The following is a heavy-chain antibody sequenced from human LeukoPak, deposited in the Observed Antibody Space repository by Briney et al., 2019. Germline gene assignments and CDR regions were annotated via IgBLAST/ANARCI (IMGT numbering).Heavy chain of an antibody. D-gene: IGHD2-21*02. CDR2: INTDTGNP. CDR1: GYTFTSYA. J-gene: IGHJ4*02. V-gene: IGHV7-4-1*02. CDR3: ARGPCGGDCYMIPIRDY. Sequence: GASVKVSCKASGYTFTSYAMNWVRQAPGQGLEWMGWINTDTGNPTYAQGFTGRFVFSLDTSVSTAYLQISSLKAEDTAVYYCARGPCGGDCYMIPIRDYWGQGTLVTVSS.